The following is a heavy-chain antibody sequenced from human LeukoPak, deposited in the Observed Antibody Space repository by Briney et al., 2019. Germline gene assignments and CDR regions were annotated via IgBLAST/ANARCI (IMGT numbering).Heavy chain of an antibody. CDR3: ARDLVGETHFDY. Sequence: PSETLSLTCTVSGGSISSYYWSWIRQPPGKGLEWIGYIYYSGSTNYNPSLKSRVTISVDTSKNQFSLKLSSVTAADTAVYYCARDLVGETHFDYWGQGTLVTVSS. J-gene: IGHJ4*02. CDR2: IYYSGST. CDR1: GGSISSYY. D-gene: IGHD3-10*01. V-gene: IGHV4-59*01.